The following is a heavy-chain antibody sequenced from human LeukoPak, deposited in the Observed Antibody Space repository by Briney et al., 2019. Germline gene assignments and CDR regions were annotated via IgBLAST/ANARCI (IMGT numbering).Heavy chain of an antibody. J-gene: IGHJ4*02. CDR1: GFTFSSYA. CDR2: ISYDGSNK. D-gene: IGHD6-19*01. Sequence: PGRSLRLSCAASGFTFSSYAMHWVRQAPGKGLEWVAVISYDGSNKYYADSVKGRFTISRDNSKNTLYLQMNSLRAEDTAVYYCAREKEQWLPRRPADYWGQGTLVTVSS. V-gene: IGHV3-30-3*01. CDR3: AREKEQWLPRRPADY.